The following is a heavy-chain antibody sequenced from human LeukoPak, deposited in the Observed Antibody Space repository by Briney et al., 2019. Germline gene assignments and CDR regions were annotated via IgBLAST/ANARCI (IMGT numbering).Heavy chain of an antibody. CDR2: MNPNSGNT. CDR1: GYTFTSYD. J-gene: IGHJ6*03. V-gene: IGHV1-8*01. D-gene: IGHD6-13*01. Sequence: ASVKVSCKASGYTFTSYDINWVRQATGQGLEWMGWMNPNSGNTGYAQKFQGRVTMTRNTSISTAYMELSSLRSEDTAVYYCLFRQQLVLGDYYYYMDVWGKGTTVTVSS. CDR3: LFRQQLVLGDYYYYMDV.